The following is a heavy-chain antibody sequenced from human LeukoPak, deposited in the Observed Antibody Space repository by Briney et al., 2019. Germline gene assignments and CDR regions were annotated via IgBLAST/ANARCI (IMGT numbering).Heavy chain of an antibody. CDR2: ISISGSP. CDR1: GGSSSSYY. CDR3: ARDLYYDILTGYRLGVDYYYIDV. J-gene: IGHJ6*03. D-gene: IGHD3-9*01. Sequence: SETLSLTCTVSGGSSSSYYCSCIRPPAGKRLQWIGRISISGSPNYIPSFKSRVTMSLDTSKNPFSLKLSSVTAADTAVYYCARDLYYDILTGYRLGVDYYYIDVWGKGTTVTISS. V-gene: IGHV4-4*07.